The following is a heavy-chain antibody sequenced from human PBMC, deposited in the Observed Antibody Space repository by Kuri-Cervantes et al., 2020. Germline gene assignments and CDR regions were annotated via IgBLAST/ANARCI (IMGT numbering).Heavy chain of an antibody. V-gene: IGHV3-7*01. CDR2: IKQDGGEK. Sequence: GGSLRLSCAASGFTFSSYWMSWVRQAPGKGLEWVANIKQDGGEKYYVDSVKGRFTISRDNAKNSLYLQMNSLRDEDTAVYYCARDSYYYDSSGYYPPAGYYGMDVWGQGTTVTVSS. CDR1: GFTFSSYW. J-gene: IGHJ6*02. D-gene: IGHD3-22*01. CDR3: ARDSYYYDSSGYYPPAGYYGMDV.